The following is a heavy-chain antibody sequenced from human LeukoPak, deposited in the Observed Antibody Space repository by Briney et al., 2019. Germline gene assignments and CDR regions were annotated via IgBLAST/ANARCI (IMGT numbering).Heavy chain of an antibody. CDR2: IYYSGST. Sequence: SETLSLTCTVSGGSISSYYWSWIRQPPGKGLEWIGYIYYSGSTYYNPSLKSRVTISVDTSKNQFSLKLSSVTAADTAVYYCAREYDFWSGKETFDYWGQGTLVTVSS. J-gene: IGHJ4*02. CDR1: GGSISSYY. D-gene: IGHD3-3*01. CDR3: AREYDFWSGKETFDY. V-gene: IGHV4-59*12.